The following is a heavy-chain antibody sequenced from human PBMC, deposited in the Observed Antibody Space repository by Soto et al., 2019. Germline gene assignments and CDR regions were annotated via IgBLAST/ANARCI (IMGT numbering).Heavy chain of an antibody. J-gene: IGHJ6*02. V-gene: IGHV4-34*01. CDR2: INHSGST. CDR1: GGSFSGYY. D-gene: IGHD3-10*01. Sequence: SETLSLTCAVYGGSFSGYYWSWIRQPPGKGLEWIGEINHSGSTNYNPSLKSRVTISVDTSKNQFSLKLSSVTAADTAVYYCARGFDSGRIADYCGSGSYYLDDWGQGTTVTVSS. CDR3: ARGFDSGRIADYCGSGSYYLDD.